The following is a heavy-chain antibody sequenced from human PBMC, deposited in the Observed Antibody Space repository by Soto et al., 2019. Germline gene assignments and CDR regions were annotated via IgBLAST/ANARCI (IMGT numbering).Heavy chain of an antibody. Sequence: GGSLRLSCAASGFTVSSNYMSWVRQAPGKGLEWVSVIYSGGSTYYADSVKGRFTISRDNSKNTLYLQMNSLRAEDTAVYYCARDVGSGSYYESYYYYYGMDVWGQGTTVTVSS. D-gene: IGHD3-10*01. V-gene: IGHV3-66*01. CDR3: ARDVGSGSYYESYYYYYGMDV. CDR2: IYSGGST. CDR1: GFTVSSNY. J-gene: IGHJ6*02.